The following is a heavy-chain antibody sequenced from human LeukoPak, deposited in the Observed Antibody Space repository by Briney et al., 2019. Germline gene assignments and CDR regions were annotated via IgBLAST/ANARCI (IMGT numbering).Heavy chain of an antibody. D-gene: IGHD3-22*01. CDR1: GGSIDITNY. V-gene: IGHV4-4*02. CDR3: GRYYDSSGYSPISY. Sequence: PSETLSLICDVSGGSIDITNYWSWVRQAPGKGLEWIGEISHSGTTNYNPSLRSRVAMSLDRGNNQFSLSLRSVTAADTAMYFCGRYYDSSGYSPISYWGQGILVTVSS. J-gene: IGHJ4*02. CDR2: ISHSGTT.